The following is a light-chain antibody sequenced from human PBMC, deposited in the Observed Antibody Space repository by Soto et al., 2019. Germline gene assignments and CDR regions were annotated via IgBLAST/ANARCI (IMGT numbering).Light chain of an antibody. CDR3: ISYARNNTLM. Sequence: QSALTQPASVSGSPGQPITISCTGTSSDVGTYNYVSWYQQHPGKAPKLIIYGVTNRPSGVSSRFSGSKSGNTASLTISGLQAEDEADYYCISYARNNTLMFGGGTKVTVL. CDR2: GVT. CDR1: SSDVGTYNY. J-gene: IGLJ3*02. V-gene: IGLV2-14*01.